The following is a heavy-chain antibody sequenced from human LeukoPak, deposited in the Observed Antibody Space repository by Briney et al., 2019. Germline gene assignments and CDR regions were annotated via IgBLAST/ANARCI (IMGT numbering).Heavy chain of an antibody. Sequence: PGRSLRLSCAASGFTFDDYAMHWVRQAPGKGLEWVSGISWNSGSIGCADSVKGRFTISRDNAKNSVYLQMNSLRVEDTAVYYCGRGWAVDFWGQGTLVTVSS. CDR3: GRGWAVDF. J-gene: IGHJ4*02. CDR2: ISWNSGSI. D-gene: IGHD2-15*01. V-gene: IGHV3-9*01. CDR1: GFTFDDYA.